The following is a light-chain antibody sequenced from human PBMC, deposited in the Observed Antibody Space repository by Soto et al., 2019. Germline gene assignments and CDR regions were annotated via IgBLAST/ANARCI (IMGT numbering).Light chain of an antibody. CDR2: DDN. V-gene: IGLV1-51*01. CDR1: SSNIGGNS. J-gene: IGLJ1*01. CDR3: GSWDSSLSAYV. Sequence: VLTQPPSVSAAPGQKVTISCSGSSSNIGGNSVSWYQQLPGIAPKLLIYDDNKRPSGIPDRFSGSKSGTSATLGITGFQTGDEADYYCGSWDSSLSAYVFGTGTKVTVL.